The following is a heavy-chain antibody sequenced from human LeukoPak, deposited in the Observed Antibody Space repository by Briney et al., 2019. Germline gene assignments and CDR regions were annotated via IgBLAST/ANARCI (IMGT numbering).Heavy chain of an antibody. CDR2: LSGRGITT. CDR3: AKGIYSSGWSYFDY. CDR1: GFTFSNSA. Sequence: GGSLRLSCAASGFTFSNSAMSWVRQAPGKGLEWVSTLSGRGITTYYADSVKGRFTISRDNSKNTLYLQMNSLRAEDTAVYYCAKGIYSSGWSYFDYWGHGTLVTVSS. D-gene: IGHD6-19*01. J-gene: IGHJ4*01. V-gene: IGHV3-23*01.